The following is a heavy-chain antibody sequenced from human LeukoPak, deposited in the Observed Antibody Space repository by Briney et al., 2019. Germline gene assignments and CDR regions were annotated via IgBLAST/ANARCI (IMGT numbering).Heavy chain of an antibody. J-gene: IGHJ6*03. CDR3: ARVAVAGNYYYYYMDV. V-gene: IGHV1-2*02. CDR2: INPNSGGT. Sequence: ASVKVSCKASGYTFTGYYIHWMRQAPGQGLEWMGWINPNSGGTNYAQKFQGRVTMTRDTSISTAYMELSRLRSDDTAVYYCARVAVAGNYYYYYMDVWGKGTTVTISS. D-gene: IGHD6-19*01. CDR1: GYTFTGYY.